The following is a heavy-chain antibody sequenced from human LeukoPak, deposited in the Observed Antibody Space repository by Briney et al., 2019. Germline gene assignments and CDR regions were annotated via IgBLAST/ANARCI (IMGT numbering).Heavy chain of an antibody. D-gene: IGHD3-10*01. CDR3: ARHPEWEREAGST. CDR2: IYYTGST. J-gene: IGHJ5*02. V-gene: IGHV4-59*08. Sequence: PSETLSLTCTVPGGSISTYYWSWIRQPPGEGLEWIGYIYYTGSTNYNPSLKSRVTISVDTSKNQFSLKLSSVTAADTAVYYCARHPEWEREAGSTWGQGTLVTVSS. CDR1: GGSISTYY.